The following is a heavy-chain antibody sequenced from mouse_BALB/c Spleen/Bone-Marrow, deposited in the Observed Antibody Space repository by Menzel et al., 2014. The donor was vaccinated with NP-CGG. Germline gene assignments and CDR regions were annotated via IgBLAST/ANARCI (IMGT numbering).Heavy chain of an antibody. Sequence: VQLQQSGAELARPGASVNLSCKASGYTFTSYWMQWVKQRPGQGLEWIGAIYPGDGDTRYTQKFKGKATLTADKSSSTAYMQLSLASEDSAVYYCARSSPYAMDYWGQGTSVTVSS. CDR3: ARSSPYAMDY. V-gene: IGHV1-87*01. D-gene: IGHD1-1*01. CDR1: GYTFTSYW. J-gene: IGHJ4*01. CDR2: IYPGDGDT.